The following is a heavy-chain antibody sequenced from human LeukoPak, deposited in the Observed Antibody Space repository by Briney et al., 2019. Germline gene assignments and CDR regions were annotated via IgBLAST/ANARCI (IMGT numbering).Heavy chain of an antibody. V-gene: IGHV4-34*01. CDR2: INQSGYT. J-gene: IGHJ4*02. CDR1: GGSFSDYD. Sequence: PSETLSLTCAVYGGSFSDYDWSWIRQSPGKGLEWIGEINQSGYTNCDPSLKSRVTMSIDTSKSQFSLKLNSVTAADTAVYFCARYVPVKTGPTKSSFDYWGQGTLVTVFS. D-gene: IGHD1-1*01. CDR3: ARYVPVKTGPTKSSFDY.